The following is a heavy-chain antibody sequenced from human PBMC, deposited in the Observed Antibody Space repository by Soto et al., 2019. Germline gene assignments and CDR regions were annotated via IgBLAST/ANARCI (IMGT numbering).Heavy chain of an antibody. CDR1: GYSFTSYW. D-gene: IGHD4-17*01. CDR3: ARRDDYGDYPPLWYFDL. V-gene: IGHV5-51*03. CDR2: IYPGDSDT. J-gene: IGHJ2*01. Sequence: EVQLVQSGAEVKKPGESLKISCKGSGYSFTSYWIGWVRQMPGKGLEWMGIIYPGDSDTRYSPSFQGQVTISADKSIGTAYLQWSSLKASDTAMYYCARRDDYGDYPPLWYFDLWGRGTLVTVSS.